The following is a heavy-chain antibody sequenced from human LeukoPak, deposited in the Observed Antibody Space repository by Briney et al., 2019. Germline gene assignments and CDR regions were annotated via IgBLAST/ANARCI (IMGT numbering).Heavy chain of an antibody. J-gene: IGHJ4*02. CDR2: ISSSSSYI. D-gene: IGHD5-12*01. V-gene: IGHV3-21*01. CDR3: ARYSGYALDY. CDR1: GFTFSSYA. Sequence: GGSLRLSCAASGFTFSSYAMSWVRQAPGKGLEWVSSISSSSSYIYYADSVKGRFTISRDNAKNSLYLQMNSLRAEDTAVYYCARYSGYALDYWGQGTLVTVSS.